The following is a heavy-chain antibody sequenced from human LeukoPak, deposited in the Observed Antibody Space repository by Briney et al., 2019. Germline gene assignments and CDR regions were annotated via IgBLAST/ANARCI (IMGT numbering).Heavy chain of an antibody. D-gene: IGHD2-2*01. CDR3: ARYCSSTSCSGPDY. CDR2: INPNSGGT. J-gene: IGHJ4*02. Sequence: ASVTVSCTASGYTFTGYYMHWVRQAPGQGLEWMGRINPNSGGTNYAQKFQGRVTMTRDTSISTAYMELSRLRSDDTAVYYCARYCSSTSCSGPDYWGQGTLVTVSS. V-gene: IGHV1-2*06. CDR1: GYTFTGYY.